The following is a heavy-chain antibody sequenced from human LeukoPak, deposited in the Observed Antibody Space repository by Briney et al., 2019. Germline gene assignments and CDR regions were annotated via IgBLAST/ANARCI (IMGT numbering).Heavy chain of an antibody. D-gene: IGHD4-17*01. V-gene: IGHV4-34*01. CDR3: ASALDGDYYFDY. J-gene: IGHJ4*02. CDR2: ITPSGST. CDR1: GGSFSGYF. Sequence: PSETLSLTCVVYGGSFSGYFWSWIRQPPGKGLEWIGEITPSGSTNYSPSLKSRVSISIDTSKKKLYLRLTSVTAADSAVYYCASALDGDYYFDYWGQGTLVTVSS.